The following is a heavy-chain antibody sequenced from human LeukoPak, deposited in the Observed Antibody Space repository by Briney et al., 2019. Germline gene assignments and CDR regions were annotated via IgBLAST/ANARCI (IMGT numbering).Heavy chain of an antibody. V-gene: IGHV3-30*02. CDR1: GFTFSSYG. CDR3: AKARWLRLDRPFDY. CDR2: IRYDGSNK. Sequence: GGSLRLSCAASGFTFSSYGMHWVRQAPGKGLDWVAFIRYDGSNKYYADSVKGRFTISRDNSRNTLYLQMNSLRAEDTAVYYCAKARWLRLDRPFDYWGQGTLVTVSS. D-gene: IGHD5-12*01. J-gene: IGHJ4*02.